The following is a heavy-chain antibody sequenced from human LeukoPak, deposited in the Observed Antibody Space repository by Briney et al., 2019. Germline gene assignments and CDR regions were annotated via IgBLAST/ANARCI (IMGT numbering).Heavy chain of an antibody. J-gene: IGHJ4*02. CDR2: IRYDGSNK. CDR3: AKTYSSSRRQYYFDY. V-gene: IGHV3-30*02. Sequence: PGGSLRLSCAASGFTFSSYGMHWVRQAPGQGLEWVAFIRYDGSNKYYADSVKGRFTISRDNSKNTLYLQMNSLRAEDTAVYYCAKTYSSSRRQYYFDYWGQGTLVTVSS. CDR1: GFTFSSYG. D-gene: IGHD6-13*01.